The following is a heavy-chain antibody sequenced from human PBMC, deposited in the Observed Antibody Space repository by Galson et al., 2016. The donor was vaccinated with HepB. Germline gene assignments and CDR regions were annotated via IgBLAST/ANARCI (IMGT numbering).Heavy chain of an antibody. V-gene: IGHV3-23*01. CDR3: ARAPDCSSTNCYDY. CDR1: GFTFRNYG. J-gene: IGHJ4*02. CDR2: ISGSSAT. D-gene: IGHD2-2*01. Sequence: SLRLSCAASGFTFRNYGMSWVRQALGKGLEWVSAISGSSATYYADSVKGRFTISRDNAKNTLYLEMNSLGAEDTAVYYCARAPDCSSTNCYDYWGQGTLVTVSS.